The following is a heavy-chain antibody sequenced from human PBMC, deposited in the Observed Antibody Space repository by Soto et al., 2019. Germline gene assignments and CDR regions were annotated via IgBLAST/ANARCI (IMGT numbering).Heavy chain of an antibody. CDR3: AKDRGGSYYHFDY. D-gene: IGHD1-26*01. CDR1: GFTFSSYA. Sequence: EVQLLESGGGLVQPGGSLRLSCAASGFTFSSYAMSWVRPAPGKGLEWVSAISDSGGSTYYADSVKGGFTISRDNSQSTLYLQVNSLRAEDTAVDYCAKDRGGSYYHFDYWGQGTLVTVST. CDR2: ISDSGGST. J-gene: IGHJ4*02. V-gene: IGHV3-23*01.